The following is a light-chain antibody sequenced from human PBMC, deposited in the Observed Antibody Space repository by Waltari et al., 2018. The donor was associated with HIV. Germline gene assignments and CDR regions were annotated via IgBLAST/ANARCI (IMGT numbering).Light chain of an antibody. CDR2: KLT. CDR3: CSYTGTGVV. J-gene: IGLJ2*01. V-gene: IGLV2-23*02. CDR1: SSDVGAYNL. Sequence: QSALTQPASVSGSPGQSLTISCTGTSSDVGAYNLFSWYQQHAGKAPKLMIFKLTQRPSGVSDRFSGSRSGNTASLTISGLQADDEGDYYCCSYTGTGVVFGGGTKLTVL.